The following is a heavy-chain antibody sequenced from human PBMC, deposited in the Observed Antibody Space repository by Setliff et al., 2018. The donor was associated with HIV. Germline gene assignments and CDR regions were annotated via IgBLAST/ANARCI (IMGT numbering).Heavy chain of an antibody. D-gene: IGHD3-16*01. J-gene: IGHJ4*02. CDR1: GFTFSDYA. CDR2: IWHDGSNQ. CDR3: VKNLYTEMWGEIFDY. V-gene: IGHV3-33*06. Sequence: GGSLRLSCAASGFTFSDYAMHWVRQAPDKGLEWVAVIWHDGSNQYYADSVKGRFTISRDNSRNTQYLQMNSLSVEDTAVYYCVKNLYTEMWGEIFDYWGRGTLVTVSS.